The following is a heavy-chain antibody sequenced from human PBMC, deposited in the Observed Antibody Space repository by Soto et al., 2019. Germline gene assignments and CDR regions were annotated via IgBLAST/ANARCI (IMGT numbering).Heavy chain of an antibody. D-gene: IGHD3-10*01. V-gene: IGHV4-59*13. J-gene: IGHJ5*02. CDR2: TYHTGST. CDR3: ATDSAGRGPFDP. CDR1: GGSFGTNY. Sequence: SETLSLTCTISGGSFGTNYWGWIRQAPGKGLEWIGYTYHTGSTKYNPSPKSRATISVDTSKNQFSLTLNSAAAADTAVYYCATDSAGRGPFDPWGQGILVTV.